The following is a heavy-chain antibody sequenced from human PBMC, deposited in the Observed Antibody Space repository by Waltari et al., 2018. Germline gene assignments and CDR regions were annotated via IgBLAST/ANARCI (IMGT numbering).Heavy chain of an antibody. CDR1: GFGFEDYA. CDR2: INWDSSDT. CDR3: AKDLYSGSDNRIFDF. Sequence: EVQLVESGGGLVQPGRSLRLSCAASGFGFEDYAVHWVRQAPGKGLEWVSGINWDSSDTAYADSVKGRFTISRDNAKNSLYLQMNSLRTEDTAFYYCAKDLYSGSDNRIFDFWGQGTLVTVSS. J-gene: IGHJ4*02. D-gene: IGHD1-26*01. V-gene: IGHV3-9*01.